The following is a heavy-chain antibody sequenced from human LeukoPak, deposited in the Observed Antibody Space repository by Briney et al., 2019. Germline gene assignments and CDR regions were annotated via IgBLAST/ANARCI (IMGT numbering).Heavy chain of an antibody. D-gene: IGHD1-26*01. CDR1: GFTVSSNY. CDR2: IYSGGST. CDR3: ARERDSGSSPPYCFDY. J-gene: IGHJ4*02. V-gene: IGHV3-66*01. Sequence: PGGSLRLSCAASGFTVSSNYMSWVRQAPGKGLEWVSVIYSGGSTYYADSVKGRFTISRDNSKNTLYLHMNSLRAEDTAVYYCARERDSGSSPPYCFDYWGQGTLVTVSS.